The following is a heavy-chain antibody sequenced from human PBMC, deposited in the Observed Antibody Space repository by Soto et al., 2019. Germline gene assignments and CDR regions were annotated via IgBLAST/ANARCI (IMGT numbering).Heavy chain of an antibody. CDR1: GGSISSYY. V-gene: IGHV4-59*01. J-gene: IGHJ6*02. CDR3: ARENDFWSGYYLDV. Sequence: PSETLSLTCTVSGGSISSYYWSWIRQPPGKGLEWIGYIYYSGSTNYNPSLKSRVTISVDTSKNQFSLKLSSVTAADTAVYYCARENDFWSGYYLDVWGQGTTVTVSS. CDR2: IYYSGST. D-gene: IGHD3-3*01.